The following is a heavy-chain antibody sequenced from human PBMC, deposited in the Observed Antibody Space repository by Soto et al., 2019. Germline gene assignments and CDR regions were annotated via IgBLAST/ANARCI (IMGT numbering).Heavy chain of an antibody. D-gene: IGHD2-21*02. J-gene: IGHJ4*02. CDR1: ENTFSSYY. CDR2: IHTSGGGA. Sequence: QAQLVQSGAEVKKPGASVKVSCKASENTFSSYYLHGVRQAPGQGLEWMGMIHTSGGGATYAQKFLGRVTMTRDTSTSTAFMELSSLRSEDTAIYYCSRGGHITVVTASFDFWGQGTLVTVSS. V-gene: IGHV1-46*03. CDR3: SRGGHITVVTASFDF.